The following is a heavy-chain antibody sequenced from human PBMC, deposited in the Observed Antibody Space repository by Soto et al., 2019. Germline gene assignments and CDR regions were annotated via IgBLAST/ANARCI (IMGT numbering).Heavy chain of an antibody. J-gene: IGHJ4*02. V-gene: IGHV1-8*01. Sequence: QVHLVQSGAEVKKPGASVKVSCKASGYTFMSYEINWVRQATGQGLEWMGWLKPNSGHTGYAQKFQGRVTMTRDTSISTAYMELSGLRPEDTAVYYCARYLSDSANFNYWGQGTLVTVSS. CDR2: LKPNSGHT. CDR3: ARYLSDSANFNY. CDR1: GYTFMSYE.